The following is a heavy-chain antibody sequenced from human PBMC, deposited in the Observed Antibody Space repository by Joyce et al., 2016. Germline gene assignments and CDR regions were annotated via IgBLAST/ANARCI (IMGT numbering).Heavy chain of an antibody. CDR2: ISCDSSAI. D-gene: IGHD2/OR15-2a*01. Sequence: EVQLVESGGGLVQPGGSLRLSCTASGFTFSTHSINWVCQAPGKGRVWITYISCDSSAIFYGGSVRGRFAISRDNAKNSLYLQMNSLRDEDTAVYYCARAGNIANGFDIWGQGTMVAVSS. CDR3: ARAGNIANGFDI. J-gene: IGHJ3*02. CDR1: GFTFSTHS. V-gene: IGHV3-48*02.